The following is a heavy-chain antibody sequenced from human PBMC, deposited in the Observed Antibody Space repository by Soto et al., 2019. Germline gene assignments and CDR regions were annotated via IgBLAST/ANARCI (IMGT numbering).Heavy chain of an antibody. D-gene: IGHD2-21*01. V-gene: IGHV1-18*01. Sequence: ASVKVSCKASGYTFTSYGISWVRQAPGQGLEWMGWISAYNGNTNYAQKLQGRVTMTTGTSTSTAYMELRSLRSDDTAVYYCARGHHIVVVEEYNWFDPWGQGTLVTVSS. CDR1: GYTFTSYG. CDR3: ARGHHIVVVEEYNWFDP. J-gene: IGHJ5*02. CDR2: ISAYNGNT.